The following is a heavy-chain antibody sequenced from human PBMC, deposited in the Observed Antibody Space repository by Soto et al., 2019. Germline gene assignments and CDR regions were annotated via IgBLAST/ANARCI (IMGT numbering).Heavy chain of an antibody. CDR3: AKRRGASGHFDY. V-gene: IGHV3-23*01. CDR2: VSIGGST. CDR1: GFTFSSYA. D-gene: IGHD1-26*01. Sequence: DVQLLESGGGLVQPEGSLRLSCAASGFTFSSYAMGWVRQGPGKGLEWVAVVSIGGSTHYADSVRGRFTISRDNSTNTLSLQMNSLTAEDTAVYFCAKRRGASGHFDYWGQGALVTVPS. J-gene: IGHJ4*02.